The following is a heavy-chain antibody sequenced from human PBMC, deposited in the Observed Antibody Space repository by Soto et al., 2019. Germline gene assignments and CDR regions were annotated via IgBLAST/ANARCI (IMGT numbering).Heavy chain of an antibody. CDR2: IIPIFGTA. V-gene: IGHV1-69*13. CDR1: GGTFSSYA. J-gene: IGHJ6*02. CDR3: ARDASTVTTLYYYYYYYGMDV. Sequence: GASVKVSCTASGGTFSSYAISWVRQAPGQGLEWMGGIIPIFGTANYAQKFQGRVTITADESTSTAYMELSSLRSEDTAVYYCARDASTVTTLYYYYYYYGMDVWGQGTTVTVSS. D-gene: IGHD4-4*01.